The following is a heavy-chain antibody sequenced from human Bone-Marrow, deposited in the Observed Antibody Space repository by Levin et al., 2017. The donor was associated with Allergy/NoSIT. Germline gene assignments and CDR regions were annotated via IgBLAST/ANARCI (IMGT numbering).Heavy chain of an antibody. D-gene: IGHD4-23*01. V-gene: IGHV3-11*01. J-gene: IGHJ4*02. Sequence: NAGGSLRLSCAASEFIFSDYYMSWIRHAPGKGLEWVSYISSNGNNIYYADSVKGRFTISRDNAKNSLYLQMNSLRAEDTAIYYCARTLMTTLATPYLHYWGQGTLVTVSS. CDR1: EFIFSDYY. CDR3: ARTLMTTLATPYLHY. CDR2: ISSNGNNI.